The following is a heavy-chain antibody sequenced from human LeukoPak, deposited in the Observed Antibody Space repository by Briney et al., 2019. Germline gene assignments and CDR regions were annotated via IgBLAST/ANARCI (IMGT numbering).Heavy chain of an antibody. CDR1: GFTFSSYS. J-gene: IGHJ4*02. V-gene: IGHV3-21*01. Sequence: PGGSLRLSCAASGFTFSSYSMTWVRQAPGKGLEWVSSISSSSSYIYYADSVKGRFTISRDNAKNSLYLQMNSLRAEDTAVYYCARVWGATTFFDYWGQGTLVTVSS. CDR3: ARVWGATTFFDY. D-gene: IGHD5-12*01. CDR2: ISSSSSYI.